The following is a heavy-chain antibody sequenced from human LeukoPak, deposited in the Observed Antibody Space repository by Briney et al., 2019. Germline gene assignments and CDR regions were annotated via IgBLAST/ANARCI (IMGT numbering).Heavy chain of an antibody. CDR3: ADQTSSYDLWSGYPNYYYYYMDV. J-gene: IGHJ6*03. Sequence: SETLSLTCTVSGGSISSNSYYWGWIRQPPGKGLEWIGSIYYSGSTYYNPSLKSRVTISLDTSKNQFSLKLSSVTAADTAVYYCADQTSSYDLWSGYPNYYYYYMDVWGKGTTVTVSS. D-gene: IGHD3-3*01. V-gene: IGHV4-39*01. CDR1: GGSISSNSYY. CDR2: IYYSGST.